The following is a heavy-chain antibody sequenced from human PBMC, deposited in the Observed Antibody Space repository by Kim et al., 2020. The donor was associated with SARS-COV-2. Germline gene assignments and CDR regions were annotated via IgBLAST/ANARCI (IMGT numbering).Heavy chain of an antibody. CDR1: GGSISSSSYY. CDR3: SRQDSSSPSGVFDY. J-gene: IGHJ4*01. Sequence: SETLSLTCTVSGGSISSSSYYWGWIRQPPGKGLEWIGSIYYSGSTYYNPSLKSRVTISVDTSKNQFSLKLSSVTAADTAVYYCSRQDSSSPSGVFDYWG. V-gene: IGHV4-39*01. CDR2: IYYSGST. D-gene: IGHD6-6*01.